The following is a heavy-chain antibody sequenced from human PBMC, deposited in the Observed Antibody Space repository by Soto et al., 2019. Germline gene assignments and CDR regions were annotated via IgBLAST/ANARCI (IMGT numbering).Heavy chain of an antibody. J-gene: IGHJ4*02. D-gene: IGHD2-8*02. CDR1: GGSISNSY. Sequence: TSETLSLTCTVSGGSISNSYWSWIRQSPEKGLEWIGYIYSSGSTNYNPSLNSRVTISVDTSKNQFSLKLSSLSAADTAVYYCARDKITGLFDYWGQGTLVTVSS. V-gene: IGHV4-4*08. CDR3: ARDKITGLFDY. CDR2: IYSSGST.